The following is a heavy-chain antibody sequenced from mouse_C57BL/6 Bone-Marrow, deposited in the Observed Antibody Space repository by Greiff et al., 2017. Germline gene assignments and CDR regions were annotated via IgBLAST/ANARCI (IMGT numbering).Heavy chain of an antibody. CDR1: GYTFTSYW. CDR2: IDPSDSYT. J-gene: IGHJ2*01. Sequence: QVQLQQSGAELVMPGASVKLSCKASGYTFTSYWMHWVKQRPGQGLEWIGEIDPSDSYTNYNQKFKGKSTLTVDKSSSTAYMQLSSLTSEDSAVYYCAREGAYYRSYFDYWGQGTTLTVSS. CDR3: AREGAYYRSYFDY. V-gene: IGHV1-69*01. D-gene: IGHD2-12*01.